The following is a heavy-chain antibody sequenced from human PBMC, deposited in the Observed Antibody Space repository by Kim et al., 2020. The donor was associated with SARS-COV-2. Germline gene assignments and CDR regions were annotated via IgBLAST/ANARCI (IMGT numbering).Heavy chain of an antibody. CDR3: ARVSLGSSSWYYFDY. J-gene: IGHJ4*02. D-gene: IGHD6-13*01. Sequence: SLNGRFTISRDNAKNSLYLPMNSLRADDTAVYYCARVSLGSSSWYYFDYWGQGTLVTVSS. V-gene: IGHV3-11*05.